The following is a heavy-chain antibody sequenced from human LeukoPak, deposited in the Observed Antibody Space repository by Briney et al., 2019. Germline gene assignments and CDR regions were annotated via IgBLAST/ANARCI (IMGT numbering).Heavy chain of an antibody. D-gene: IGHD3-22*01. J-gene: IGHJ4*02. CDR1: GFTFSSYG. Sequence: PGGSLRLSCAASGFTFSSYGMHWVRQVPGKGLEWVAVIWYDGSNKYYADSVKGRFTISRDNSKNTLYLQMNSLRAEDTAVYYCARDYSSGYYYEFDYWGQGTLVTVSS. CDR2: IWYDGSNK. CDR3: ARDYSSGYYYEFDY. V-gene: IGHV3-33*01.